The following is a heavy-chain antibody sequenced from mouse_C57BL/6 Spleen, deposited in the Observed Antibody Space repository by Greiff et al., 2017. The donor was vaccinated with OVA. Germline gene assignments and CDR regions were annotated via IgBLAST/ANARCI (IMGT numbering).Heavy chain of an antibody. D-gene: IGHD1-1*01. J-gene: IGHJ1*03. Sequence: VKVVESGPGLVQPSQSLSITCTVSGFSLTSYGVHWVRQSPGKGLEWLGVIWSGGSTDYNAAFISRLSISKDNSKSQVFFKMNSLQADDTAIYYCARNSITTVVPYWYFDVWGTGTTVTVSS. V-gene: IGHV2-2*01. CDR2: IWSGGST. CDR3: ARNSITTVVPYWYFDV. CDR1: GFSLTSYG.